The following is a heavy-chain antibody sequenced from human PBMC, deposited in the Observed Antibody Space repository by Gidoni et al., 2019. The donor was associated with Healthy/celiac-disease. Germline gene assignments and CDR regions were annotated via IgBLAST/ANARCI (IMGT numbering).Heavy chain of an antibody. D-gene: IGHD2-21*01. CDR1: GGSISSYY. J-gene: IGHJ3*02. V-gene: IGHV4-59*01. CDR3: ARGPPTWYSQGAFDI. CDR2: IYYSGST. Sequence: QVQLQESGPGLVKPSETLSLTCTVSGGSISSYYWRWIRQPPGKGLEWIGYIYYSGSTNYNPSLKSRVTISVDTSKNQFSLKLSSVTAADTAVYYCARGPPTWYSQGAFDIWGQGTMVTVSS.